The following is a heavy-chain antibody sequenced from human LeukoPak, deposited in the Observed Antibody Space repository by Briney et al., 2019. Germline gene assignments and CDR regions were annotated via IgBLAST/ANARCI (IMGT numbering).Heavy chain of an antibody. J-gene: IGHJ3*02. CDR3: AREGGSGYDTRAFDI. V-gene: IGHV1-18*01. CDR2: ISTYNGNT. Sequence: ASVKVSCKASAYTFTSYDITWLRQAPGQGLEWMGWISTYNGNTNYAQKVQGRVTMTTDTSTSTAYMELRSLRSDDTAVYYCAREGGSGYDTRAFDIWGQGTMVTVSS. D-gene: IGHD5-12*01. CDR1: AYTFTSYD.